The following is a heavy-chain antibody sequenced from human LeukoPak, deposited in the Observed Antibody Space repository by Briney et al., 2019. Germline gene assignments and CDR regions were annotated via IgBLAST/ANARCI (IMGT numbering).Heavy chain of an antibody. CDR3: ARSYDGSGYYYVY. V-gene: IGHV4-4*02. CDR1: GGSISSSNW. D-gene: IGHD3-22*01. Sequence: SETPSLTCAVSGGSISSSNWWSWVRQPPGKGLEWIGEIYHSGSTNYNPSLKSRVTISVDKSKNQFSLKLSSVTAADTAVYYCARSYDGSGYYYVYWGQGTLVTVSS. J-gene: IGHJ4*02. CDR2: IYHSGST.